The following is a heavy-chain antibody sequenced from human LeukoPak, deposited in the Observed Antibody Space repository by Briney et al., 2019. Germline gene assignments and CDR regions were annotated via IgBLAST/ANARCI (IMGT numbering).Heavy chain of an antibody. CDR1: GDSVSINGYS. CDR2: IFYRSKWYN. J-gene: IGHJ4*02. CDR3: SRDAFGASPGVPFDH. Sequence: SPTLSLSFAISGDSVSINGYSWTWIRQSPSRGLEWLGRIFYRSKWYNDYAVSVKSRISINPDTSKNQFSLQLNSVTPEDTAVYDLSRDAFGASPGVPFDHWGQGTLVTVSS. V-gene: IGHV6-1*01. D-gene: IGHD4/OR15-4a*01.